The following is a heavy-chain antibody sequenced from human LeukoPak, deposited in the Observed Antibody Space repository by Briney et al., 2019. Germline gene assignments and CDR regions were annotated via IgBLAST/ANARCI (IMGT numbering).Heavy chain of an antibody. Sequence: SETLSLTCTVSGGSISSSSYYWGWIRQPPGKGLEWIGSIYYSGSTYYNPSLKSRVTISVDTSKNQFSLKLSSVTAADTAVYYCARFYDPGGVGVQGEFDYWGQGTLVTVSS. CDR3: ARFYDPGGVGVQGEFDY. J-gene: IGHJ4*02. V-gene: IGHV4-39*01. D-gene: IGHD1-26*01. CDR2: IYYSGST. CDR1: GGSISSSSYY.